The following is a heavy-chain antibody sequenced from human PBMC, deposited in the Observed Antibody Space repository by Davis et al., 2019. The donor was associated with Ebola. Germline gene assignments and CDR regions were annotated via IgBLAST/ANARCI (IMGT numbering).Heavy chain of an antibody. CDR3: AREPLATGTDYYYGMDV. V-gene: IGHV4-59*01. CDR1: GGSISSYH. Sequence: SETLSLTCTVSGGSISSYHWSWIRQPPGKGLEWIGYIYHSGSTNYNPLLKSRVTISVDTSKNQFSLKLSSVTAADTAVYFCAREPLATGTDYYYGMDVWGKGTTVTVSS. J-gene: IGHJ6*04. CDR2: IYHSGST. D-gene: IGHD5-12*01.